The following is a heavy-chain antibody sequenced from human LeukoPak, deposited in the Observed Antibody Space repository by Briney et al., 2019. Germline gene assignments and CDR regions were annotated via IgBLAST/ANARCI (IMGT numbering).Heavy chain of an antibody. CDR1: GGSLSSYY. D-gene: IGHD4-11*01. Sequence: PSETLSLTCAVYGGSLSSYYWSWIRQSPGKGLEWIGEINKSESSNYNPSLKSRITMSVDTSKNQVSLKLSSVTAADTAVYYCARGRYSSFEYYYYMDVWGKGATVTVSS. CDR3: ARGRYSSFEYYYYMDV. V-gene: IGHV4-34*01. CDR2: INKSESS. J-gene: IGHJ6*03.